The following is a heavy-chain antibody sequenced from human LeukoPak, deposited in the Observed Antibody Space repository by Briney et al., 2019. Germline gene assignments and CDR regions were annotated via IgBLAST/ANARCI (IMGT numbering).Heavy chain of an antibody. V-gene: IGHV3-30*02. Sequence: GGSLRLSCAASGFTFSSYGMHWVRQAPGKGLEWVAFIRYDGSNKYYAYSVKGRFTISSDNSKNTLYLQMNSLRAEDTAVYYCAKNTFSGYYYMDVWGKGTTVTVSS. J-gene: IGHJ6*03. CDR1: GFTFSSYG. CDR3: AKNTFSGYYYMDV. D-gene: IGHD3-16*01. CDR2: IRYDGSNK.